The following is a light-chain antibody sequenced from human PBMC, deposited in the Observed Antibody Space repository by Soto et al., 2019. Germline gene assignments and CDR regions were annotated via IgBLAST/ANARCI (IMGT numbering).Light chain of an antibody. CDR1: SSDVGSYNL. CDR2: EGS. CDR3: CSYAGSSTYAV. Sequence: QSALTQPASVSGSPGQSITISCTGTSSDVGSYNLVSWYQQHPGKAPKLMIYEGSKRPSGVSNRFSGSKSGNTASLTISGLQAEDAADYYCCSYAGSSTYAVFGGGTQLTVL. J-gene: IGLJ7*01. V-gene: IGLV2-23*01.